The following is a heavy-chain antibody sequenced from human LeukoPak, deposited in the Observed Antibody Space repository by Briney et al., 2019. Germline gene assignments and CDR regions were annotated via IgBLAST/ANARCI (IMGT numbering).Heavy chain of an antibody. D-gene: IGHD3-22*01. J-gene: IGHJ4*02. Sequence: ASVKVFCKASGYTFTSYYVYWVRQAPGQGLEWMGIINPNDDTKAYAQKFQGRVTMTRDTSTSTVYMELSSLRSEDTAVYYCARDFRYYDSSADFWGQGTLVTVSS. CDR3: ARDFRYYDSSADF. CDR2: INPNDDTK. V-gene: IGHV1-46*01. CDR1: GYTFTSYY.